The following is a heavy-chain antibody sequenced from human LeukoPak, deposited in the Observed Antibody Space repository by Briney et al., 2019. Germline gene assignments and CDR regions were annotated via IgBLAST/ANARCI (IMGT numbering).Heavy chain of an antibody. J-gene: IGHJ4*02. CDR2: INPNSGGT. CDR1: GSTFTGYY. Sequence: ASVKVSCKASGSTFTGYYMNWVRQAPGQGLEWLGWINPNSGGTNYAQKFQGRVTMTRDTSISTAYMELSRLRSDDTAVYYCARGYYYDSSGYYFDYWGQGTLVTVSS. V-gene: IGHV1-2*02. CDR3: ARGYYYDSSGYYFDY. D-gene: IGHD3-22*01.